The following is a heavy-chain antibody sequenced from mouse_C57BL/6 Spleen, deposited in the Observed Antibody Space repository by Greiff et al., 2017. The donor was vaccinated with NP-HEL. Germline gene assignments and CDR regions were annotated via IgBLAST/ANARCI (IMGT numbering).Heavy chain of an antibody. Sequence: VQLKQSGPELVKPGASVKISCKASGYTFTDYYMNWVKQSHGKSLEWIGDINPNNGGTSYNQKFKGKATLTVDKSSSTAYMELRHLTSEDSAVYYCARSFDGYYRYFDVWGTGTTVTVSS. D-gene: IGHD2-3*01. CDR1: GYTFTDYY. J-gene: IGHJ1*03. V-gene: IGHV1-26*01. CDR3: ARSFDGYYRYFDV. CDR2: INPNNGGT.